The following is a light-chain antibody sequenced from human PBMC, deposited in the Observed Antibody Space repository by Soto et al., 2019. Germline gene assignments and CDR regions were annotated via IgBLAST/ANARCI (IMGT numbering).Light chain of an antibody. V-gene: IGKV1-5*01. CDR2: DAS. CDR1: QSITNW. J-gene: IGKJ1*01. Sequence: DIQMTQSPSTLSASVGDRVIITCRASQSITNWLAWYQQKPGKAPNLLIYDASTLQSGVPSRFSGSGFGTEFTLTISSLQSEDFAVYYCQQYNYWPWTFGQGTKADIK. CDR3: QQYNYWPWT.